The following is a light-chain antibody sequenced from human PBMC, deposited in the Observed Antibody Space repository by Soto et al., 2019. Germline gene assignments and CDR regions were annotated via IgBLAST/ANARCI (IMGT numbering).Light chain of an antibody. V-gene: IGKV1-5*01. CDR3: QQYGSYWA. CDR2: DAS. Sequence: IQLTQSPSTLSASIGDTVTITCRASQSINRWLAWYQQKPGEAPKLLIYDASSLESGVPSRFSGTGSGTEFTLIISSLQPDDFATYYCQQYGSYWAFGQGTKVDIK. J-gene: IGKJ1*01. CDR1: QSINRW.